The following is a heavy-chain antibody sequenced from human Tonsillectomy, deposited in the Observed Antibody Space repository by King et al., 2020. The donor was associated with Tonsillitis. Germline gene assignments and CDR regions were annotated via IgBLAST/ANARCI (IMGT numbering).Heavy chain of an antibody. J-gene: IGHJ5*02. V-gene: IGHV3-21*01. Sequence: VQLVESGGGLVNPGGSLRLSCAASGFTFSSYSMNWVRQAPGKGLEWVSSISSSSNYIYYADSLRGRFTISRDNSTNSLYLQMNSLRAEDTAVYYCVPYYDILTGFYPSWFDPWGQGTLVTVSS. CDR1: GFTFSSYS. CDR3: VPYYDILTGFYPSWFDP. CDR2: ISSSSNYI. D-gene: IGHD3-9*01.